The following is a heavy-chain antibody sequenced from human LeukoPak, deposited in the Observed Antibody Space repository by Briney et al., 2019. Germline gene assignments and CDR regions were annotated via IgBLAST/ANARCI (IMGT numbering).Heavy chain of an antibody. D-gene: IGHD4-17*01. CDR1: GGSISSGGYY. J-gene: IGHJ4*02. CDR3: ARGADYGDYRVDY. CDR2: IYYSGST. Sequence: PSETLSLTCTVSGGSISSGGYYWSWIRQPPGKGLEWIGYIYYSGSTNYNPSLKSRVTISVDTSKNQFSLKLSSVTAADTAVYYCARGADYGDYRVDYWGQGTLVTVSS. V-gene: IGHV4-61*08.